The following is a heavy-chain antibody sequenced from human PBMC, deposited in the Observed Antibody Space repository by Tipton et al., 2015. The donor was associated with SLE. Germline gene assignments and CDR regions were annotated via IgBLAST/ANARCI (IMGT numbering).Heavy chain of an antibody. D-gene: IGHD3-10*01. CDR1: GFTFGSYT. V-gene: IGHV3-53*05. CDR2: MYGGGGT. Sequence: SLRLSCAASGFTFGSYTMTWVRQAPGKGLEWVSVMYGGGGTYYADAVKGRFTISRDESKNTVYLQMNSLTAEDTAVYYCARDVASGSYYGLDVWGQGTTVTVSS. CDR3: ARDVASGSYYGLDV. J-gene: IGHJ6*01.